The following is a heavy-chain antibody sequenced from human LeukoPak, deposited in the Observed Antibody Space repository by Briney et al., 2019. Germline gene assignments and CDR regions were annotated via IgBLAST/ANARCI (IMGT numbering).Heavy chain of an antibody. J-gene: IGHJ6*04. V-gene: IGHV1-69*05. D-gene: IGHD5-24*01. CDR1: GGTFSSYA. CDR2: IIPIFGTA. CDR3: ARDRGRDGYNFLISPMDV. Sequence: GASVKVSCKASGGTFSSYAISWVRQAPGQGLEWMGGIIPIFGTANYAQKFQGRVTITTDESTSTAYMELSSLRSEDTAVYYCARDRGRDGYNFLISPMDVWGKGTTATVSS.